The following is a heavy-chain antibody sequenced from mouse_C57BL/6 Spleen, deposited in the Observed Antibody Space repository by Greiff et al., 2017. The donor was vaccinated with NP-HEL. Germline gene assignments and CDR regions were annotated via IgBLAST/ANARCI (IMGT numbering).Heavy chain of an antibody. V-gene: IGHV6-3*01. CDR2: IRLKSDNYAK. CDR1: GFTFSNYW. Sequence: EVKVVESGGGLVQPGGSMKLSCVASGFTFSNYWMNWVRQSPEKGLEWVAQIRLKSDNYAKHYAESVKGRFTISRDDSKSSVYLQMNNLRAEDTGIYYCTGEDYYGSSYVNHDLYYFDYWGQGTTLTVSS. D-gene: IGHD1-1*01. J-gene: IGHJ2*01. CDR3: TGEDYYGSSYVNHDLYYFDY.